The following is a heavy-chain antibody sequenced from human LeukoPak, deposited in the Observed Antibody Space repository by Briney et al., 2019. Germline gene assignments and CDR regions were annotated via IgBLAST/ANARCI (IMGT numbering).Heavy chain of an antibody. D-gene: IGHD4-23*01. CDR2: INPNSSGT. CDR1: GCTFIGYY. V-gene: IGHV1-2*02. CDR3: ARANDGNSMPLW. J-gene: IGHJ1*01. Sequence: ASVKHSCAAYGCTFIGYYLSWIRQAPGQGLEWMGWINPNSSGTNYAQKFRGSAPMPRDTSIRTAYMELSRLRPDDTAVYSCARANDGNSMPLWRARGTLVTVSS.